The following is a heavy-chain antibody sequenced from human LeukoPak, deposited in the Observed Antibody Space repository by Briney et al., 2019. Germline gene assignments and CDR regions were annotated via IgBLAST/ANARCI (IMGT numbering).Heavy chain of an antibody. V-gene: IGHV3-15*01. Sequence: PGGSLRLSCAASGFTFSNAWMSWVRQAPGKGLEWVGRIKSKTDGGTTDYAAPVKGRFTISRDDSKNTLYLQMNSLKTEDTAVYYCTTEKSYYDSSGYYRYWGQGTLVTVSS. CDR3: TTEKSYYDSSGYYRY. J-gene: IGHJ4*02. D-gene: IGHD3-22*01. CDR1: GFTFSNAW. CDR2: IKSKTDGGTT.